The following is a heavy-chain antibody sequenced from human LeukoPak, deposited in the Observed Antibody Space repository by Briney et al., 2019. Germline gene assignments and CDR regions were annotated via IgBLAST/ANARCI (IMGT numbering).Heavy chain of an antibody. Sequence: SETLSLTCTVSGGSISSYYWSWIRQPPGKGLEWIGEINHSGGTNYNPSLKSRVTISVDTSKNQFSLKLSSVTAADTAVYYCANFGYSSGWYGSPPDYWGQGTLVTVSS. CDR1: GGSISSYY. J-gene: IGHJ4*02. V-gene: IGHV4-34*01. D-gene: IGHD6-19*01. CDR2: INHSGGT. CDR3: ANFGYSSGWYGSPPDY.